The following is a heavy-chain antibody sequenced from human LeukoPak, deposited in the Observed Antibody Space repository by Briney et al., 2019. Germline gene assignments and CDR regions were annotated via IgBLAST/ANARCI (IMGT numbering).Heavy chain of an antibody. J-gene: IGHJ4*02. D-gene: IGHD3-22*01. CDR2: IYYSGST. CDR1: GVSVSSGSYY. Sequence: SETLSLTCTVSGVSVSSGSYYWSWIRQPPGKGLEWIGYIYYSGSTNYNPSLKSRVTISVDTSKNQFSLKLSSVTAADTAVYYCARGHSLNYYDSSGYVRWGQGTLVTVS. V-gene: IGHV4-61*01. CDR3: ARGHSLNYYDSSGYVR.